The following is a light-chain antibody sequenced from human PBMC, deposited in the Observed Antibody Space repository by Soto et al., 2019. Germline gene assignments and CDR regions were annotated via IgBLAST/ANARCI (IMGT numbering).Light chain of an antibody. CDR1: SGHSNYA. Sequence: QPVLTQSPSASASLGASVKLTCTLSSGHSNYAIAWHQQQPGKGPRDLMKVNSDGSHNKGDGIPDRFSGSSSGAERYLTISSLQSEDEADYYCQTWGTGIVVFGGGTKVTVL. V-gene: IGLV4-69*01. J-gene: IGLJ2*01. CDR3: QTWGTGIVV. CDR2: VNSDGSH.